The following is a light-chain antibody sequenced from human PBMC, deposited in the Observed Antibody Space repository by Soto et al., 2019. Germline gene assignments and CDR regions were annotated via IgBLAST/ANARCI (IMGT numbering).Light chain of an antibody. CDR3: AAWDDSLNGVV. V-gene: IGLV1-44*01. Sequence: QSVLTQPPSASGTPGQRVTISCSGSSSNIGSNTVNWYQQLPGTAPKLLIYSNNQRPSGVPDRFSGDKAGTSASLAISGLQSEDEADDYCAAWDDSLNGVVFGGGTKLTVL. J-gene: IGLJ2*01. CDR2: SNN. CDR1: SSNIGSNT.